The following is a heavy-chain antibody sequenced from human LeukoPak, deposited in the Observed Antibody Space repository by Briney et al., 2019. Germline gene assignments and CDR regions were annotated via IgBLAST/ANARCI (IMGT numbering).Heavy chain of an antibody. Sequence: GASVTVSYKASGYTLISYGISWVRQAPGQGLEWMGWICAYNGNTNYAQKLQGRVTMTTDTSTSTAYMELRSLRSDDTAVYYCARIWWYYYDSSGYYLIDYWGQGTLVTVSS. D-gene: IGHD3-22*01. J-gene: IGHJ4*02. CDR3: ARIWWYYYDSSGYYLIDY. V-gene: IGHV1-18*01. CDR1: GYTLISYG. CDR2: ICAYNGNT.